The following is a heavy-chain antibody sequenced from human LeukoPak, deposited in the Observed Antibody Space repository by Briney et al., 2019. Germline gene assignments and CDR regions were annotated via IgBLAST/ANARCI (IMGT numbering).Heavy chain of an antibody. Sequence: SQTLSLTCTVSGGSINSVNYFWHWVRQPAGKGLEWIGRIYTSGSTNYNPSLKSRFTISVDTSKNQFSLKLSSVTAADTAVYYCAGGEKGVPRGAKFDPWGQGTLVTVSS. D-gene: IGHD3-16*01. CDR2: IYTSGST. CDR1: GGSINSVNYF. CDR3: AGGEKGVPRGAKFDP. V-gene: IGHV4-61*02. J-gene: IGHJ5*02.